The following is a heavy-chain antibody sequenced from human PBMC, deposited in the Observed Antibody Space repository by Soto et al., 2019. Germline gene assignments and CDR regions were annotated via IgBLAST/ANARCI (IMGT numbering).Heavy chain of an antibody. V-gene: IGHV4-4*02. Sequence: QVQLQESGPGLVKPSGTLSITCAVSSGSISSSNWWSWVRQPPGKGMEWIGEIYHSGSTNYNPSLKSRVTLSVDKSKHQFSLKLSSVTAADTAVYYCANTSIRFLGPHWGQGTLVTVSS. D-gene: IGHD3-3*01. CDR2: IYHSGST. J-gene: IGHJ4*02. CDR3: ANTSIRFLGPH. CDR1: SGSISSSNW.